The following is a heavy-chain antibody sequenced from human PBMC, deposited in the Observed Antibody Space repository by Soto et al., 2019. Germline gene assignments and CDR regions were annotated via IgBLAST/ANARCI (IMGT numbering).Heavy chain of an antibody. J-gene: IGHJ3*02. CDR3: ARRGMVVAAAYHDAFDI. V-gene: IGHV4-59*08. Sequence: SETLSLTCTVSGGSISSYYWSWIRQPPGKGLEWIGYIYYSGSTNYNPSLKSRVTISVDTSKNQFSLKLSSVTAADTAVYYCARRGMVVAAAYHDAFDIWGQGKMVTVSS. CDR2: IYYSGST. D-gene: IGHD2-15*01. CDR1: GGSISSYY.